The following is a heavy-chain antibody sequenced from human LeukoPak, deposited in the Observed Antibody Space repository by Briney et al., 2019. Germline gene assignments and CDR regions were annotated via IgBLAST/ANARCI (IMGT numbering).Heavy chain of an antibody. CDR1: GFTLDDYA. J-gene: IGHJ4*02. CDR3: AKDTAYDSSGPMDY. V-gene: IGHV3-9*01. Sequence: GGSLRLSCAPSGFTLDDYAMHWVRQAPGEGLGWVSGISWNSGRIGYADSVKGRFTISRDNAKNSLYLQMNSLRAEDTALYYCAKDTAYDSSGPMDYWGQGTLVTVSS. CDR2: ISWNSGRI. D-gene: IGHD3-22*01.